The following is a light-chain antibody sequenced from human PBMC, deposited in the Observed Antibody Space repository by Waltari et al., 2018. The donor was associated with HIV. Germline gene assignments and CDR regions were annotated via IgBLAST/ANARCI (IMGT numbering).Light chain of an antibody. V-gene: IGLV2-23*02. J-gene: IGLJ1*01. CDR1: RSDVWNYDL. Sequence: QSALTQHAPAPGSPGPSSTLSCTGSRSDVWNYDLAAWYQHLPGKAPKLMIYEVSKRPSGVSNRFSGSKSGNTASLTISGLQAEDEGDYYCCSYAGGSAFYVFGTGTKVTVL. CDR2: EVS. CDR3: CSYAGGSAFYV.